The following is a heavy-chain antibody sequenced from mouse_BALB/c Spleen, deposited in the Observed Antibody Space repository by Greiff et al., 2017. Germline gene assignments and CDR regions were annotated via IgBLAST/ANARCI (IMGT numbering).Heavy chain of an antibody. CDR3: ARSGYGSSYGWYFDV. D-gene: IGHD1-1*01. CDR2: ISYSGST. V-gene: IGHV3-8*02. CDR1: GDSITSGY. Sequence: VQLKESGPSLVKPSQTLSLTCSVTGDSITSGYWNWIRKFPGNKLEYMGYISYSGSTYYNPSLKSRISITRDTSKNQHYLQLNSVTTEDTATYYCARSGYGSSYGWYFDVWGAGTTVTVSS. J-gene: IGHJ1*01.